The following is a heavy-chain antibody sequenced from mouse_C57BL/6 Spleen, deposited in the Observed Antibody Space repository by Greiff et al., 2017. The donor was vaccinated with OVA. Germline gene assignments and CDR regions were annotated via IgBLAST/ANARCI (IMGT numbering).Heavy chain of an antibody. CDR3: ARYGYYAMDY. V-gene: IGHV1-26*01. CDR1: GYTFTDYY. J-gene: IGHJ4*01. CDR2: INPNNGGT. Sequence: DVQLQQSGPELVKPGASVKISCKASGYTFTDYYMNWVKQSHGKSLEWIGDINPNNGGTSYNQKFKGKATLTVDKSSSTAYMELRSLTSEDSAVYYCARYGYYAMDYWGQGTSVTVSS. D-gene: IGHD1-1*02.